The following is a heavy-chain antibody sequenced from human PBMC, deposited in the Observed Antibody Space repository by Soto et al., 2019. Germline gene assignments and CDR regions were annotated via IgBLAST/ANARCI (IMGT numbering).Heavy chain of an antibody. CDR3: AAVYYDSSGYYLPLAFDI. CDR2: IVVGSGNT. V-gene: IGHV1-58*01. D-gene: IGHD3-22*01. CDR1: GFTFTSSA. Sequence: ASVKVSCKASGFTFTSSAVQWVRQARGQRLEWIGWIVVGSGNTNYAQKFQERVTITRDMSTSTAYMELSSLRSEDTAVYYCAAVYYDSSGYYLPLAFDIWGQGTMVTVSS. J-gene: IGHJ3*02.